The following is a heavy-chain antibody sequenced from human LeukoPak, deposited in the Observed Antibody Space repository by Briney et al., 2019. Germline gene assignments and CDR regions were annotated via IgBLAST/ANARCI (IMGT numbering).Heavy chain of an antibody. CDR3: ARAADVLLWFGEASRFDP. J-gene: IGHJ5*02. CDR1: GYTFTGYY. Sequence: ASVKVSCKASGYTFTGYYMHWVRQAPGQGLEWMGWINPNSGGTNYAQKFQGRVTMTRDTSISTAYMELSRLRSADTAVYYCARAADVLLWFGEASRFDPWGQGTLVTVSS. D-gene: IGHD3-10*01. CDR2: INPNSGGT. V-gene: IGHV1-2*02.